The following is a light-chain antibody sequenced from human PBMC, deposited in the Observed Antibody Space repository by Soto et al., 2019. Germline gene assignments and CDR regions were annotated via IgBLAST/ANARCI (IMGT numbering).Light chain of an antibody. V-gene: IGLV2-14*01. CDR1: SSDVGGYNY. Sequence: QSALTQPASVSGSPGQSITISCTGTSSDVGGYNYVSWYQHHPGKAPQLMIYEVNNRPSGVSNRFSGSKSGNTASLTISGLQAEDEADYYCSSYTSSSTDVFGSGTKLNVL. J-gene: IGLJ1*01. CDR2: EVN. CDR3: SSYTSSSTDV.